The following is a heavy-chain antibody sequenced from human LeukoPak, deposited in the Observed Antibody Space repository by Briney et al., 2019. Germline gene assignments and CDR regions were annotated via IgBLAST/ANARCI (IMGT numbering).Heavy chain of an antibody. J-gene: IGHJ4*02. V-gene: IGHV3-23*01. CDR1: GFSFSSYA. D-gene: IGHD5-24*01. CDR3: AKSGYNRFDY. Sequence: GGSLRLSCAASGFSFSSYAMSGVGQAPGKGVEWVSNISGRDGSTYYADSVKGRFTISRDNSKNTLYLQMNSLRAEDTAVYYCAKSGYNRFDYWGQGTLVTVSS. CDR2: ISGRDGST.